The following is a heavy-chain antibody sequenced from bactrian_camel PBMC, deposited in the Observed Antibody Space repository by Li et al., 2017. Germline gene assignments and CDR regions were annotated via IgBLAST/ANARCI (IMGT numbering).Heavy chain of an antibody. CDR3: AAGWATYYSCSVRSQFAH. Sequence: HVQLVESGGGSVQAGGSLRLSCAASGYTGSTHSVAWFRQAPGKEREGVAGIDSDGITAYVDSVKGRFTISQDNAKNTLYLQMNSLKPEDTAMYYCAAGWATYYSCSVRSQFAHWGQGTQVTVS. V-gene: IGHV3S9*01. CDR2: IDSDGIT. J-gene: IGHJ4*01. CDR1: GYTGSTHS. D-gene: IGHD2*01.